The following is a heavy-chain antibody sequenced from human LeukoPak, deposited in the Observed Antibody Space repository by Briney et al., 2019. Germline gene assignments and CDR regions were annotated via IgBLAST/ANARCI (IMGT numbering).Heavy chain of an antibody. CDR3: AKGLRSGTYYNAFHI. J-gene: IGHJ3*02. V-gene: IGHV3-30*18. CDR1: GFTFSSFG. D-gene: IGHD3-10*01. CDR2: ISDDGSNE. Sequence: GGSLRLSCAASGFTFSSFGMHWVRQAPGKGLEWVALISDDGSNEYYADSVKGRFTISRDNSENTLYLQMDSLRAEDTAVYYCAKGLRSGTYYNAFHIWGQGTMVTVSS.